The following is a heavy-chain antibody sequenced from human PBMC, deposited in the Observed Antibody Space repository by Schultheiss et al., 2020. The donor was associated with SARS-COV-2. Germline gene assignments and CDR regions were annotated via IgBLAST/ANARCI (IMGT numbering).Heavy chain of an antibody. CDR3: TTDLPVAGPFVVDY. D-gene: IGHD6-19*01. V-gene: IGHV3-23*01. J-gene: IGHJ4*02. Sequence: GESLKISCAASGFTFSSYAMSWVRQAPGKGLEWVSAISGSGGSTYYADSVKGRFTISRDNSKNTLYLQMNSLRAEDTAVYYCTTDLPVAGPFVVDYWGQGTLVTVSS. CDR1: GFTFSSYA. CDR2: ISGSGGST.